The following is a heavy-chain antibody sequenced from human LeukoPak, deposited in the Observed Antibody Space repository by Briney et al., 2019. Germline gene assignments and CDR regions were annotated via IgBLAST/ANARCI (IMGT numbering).Heavy chain of an antibody. D-gene: IGHD3-22*01. CDR1: GYTFTSYG. Sequence: ASVKVSCKASGYTFTSYGISWVRQAPGQGLEWMGWIIAYNGNTNYAQKLQGRVTMTTDTSTSTAYMELRSLRSDDTAVYYCARGAPPTYSDSRGYLDYWGQGTQVTVSS. J-gene: IGHJ4*02. CDR2: IIAYNGNT. CDR3: ARGAPPTYSDSRGYLDY. V-gene: IGHV1-18*01.